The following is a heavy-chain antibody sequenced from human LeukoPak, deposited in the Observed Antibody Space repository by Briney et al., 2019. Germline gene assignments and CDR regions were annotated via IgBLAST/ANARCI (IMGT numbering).Heavy chain of an antibody. CDR3: ARDKNYGSLNFDY. D-gene: IGHD1-7*01. V-gene: IGHV1-46*01. J-gene: IGHJ4*02. CDR2: INPSGGST. Sequence: IINPSGGSTSYAQKFQGRVTMTRDTSTSTVYMELSSLRSEDTAVYYCARDKNYGSLNFDYWGQGTLVTVSS.